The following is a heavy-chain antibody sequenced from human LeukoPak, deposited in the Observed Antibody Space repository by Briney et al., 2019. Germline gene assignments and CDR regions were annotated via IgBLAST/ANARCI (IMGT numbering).Heavy chain of an antibody. CDR2: ITGGGGGT. V-gene: IGHV3-23*01. D-gene: IGHD5-24*01. CDR3: AKDLVPGDGYIYFDY. CDR1: GFTFSTYA. J-gene: IGHJ4*02. Sequence: PGGSLRLSCVVSGFTFSTYAMSWVRQAPGKGLEWVSAITGGGGGTYYADSVKGRFTISRDNSKNTLYLQLSSLRADDTAVYYCAKDLVPGDGYIYFDYWGQGTLVSVFS.